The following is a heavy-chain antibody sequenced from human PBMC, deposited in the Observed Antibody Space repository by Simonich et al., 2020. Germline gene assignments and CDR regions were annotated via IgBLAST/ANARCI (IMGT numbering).Heavy chain of an antibody. CDR2: INPNSGGK. D-gene: IGHD7-27*01. CDR1: GYTFTGYY. Sequence: QVQLVQSGAEVKKPGASVKVSCKASGYTFTGYYMHWGRKAPGQGVEWMGWINPNSGGKNEEQKYQGRVTRTRDTSSSTAYMELSRLRSDDTAVYYCARGALTGDYYYMDVWGKGTTVTVSS. CDR3: ARGALTGDYYYMDV. V-gene: IGHV1-2*02. J-gene: IGHJ6*03.